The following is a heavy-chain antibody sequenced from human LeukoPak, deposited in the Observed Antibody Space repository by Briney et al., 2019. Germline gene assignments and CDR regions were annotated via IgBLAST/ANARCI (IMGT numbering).Heavy chain of an antibody. D-gene: IGHD2-15*01. J-gene: IGHJ5*02. Sequence: SETLSLTCAVYGGSFSGYYWSWIRQPPGKGLEWIGEINHSGSTDYNPSLKSRVTISVDTSKNQFSLKLSSVTAADTAVYYCAVVVAATTQANNWFDPWGQGTLVTVSS. V-gene: IGHV4-34*01. CDR3: AVVVAATTQANNWFDP. CDR1: GGSFSGYY. CDR2: INHSGST.